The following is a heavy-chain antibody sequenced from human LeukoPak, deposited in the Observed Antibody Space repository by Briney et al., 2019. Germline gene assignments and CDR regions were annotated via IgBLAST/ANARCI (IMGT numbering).Heavy chain of an antibody. Sequence: PGGALGLSCAASGFTVSSNYMSWVRQAPGKGLEWVSVIYSGGSTYYADSVKGRFTISRDNSKNTLYLQMNSLRAEDTAVYYCAINVEMATMETEYWGQGTLVTVSS. CDR3: AINVEMATMETEY. V-gene: IGHV3-53*01. D-gene: IGHD5-24*01. J-gene: IGHJ4*02. CDR1: GFTVSSNY. CDR2: IYSGGST.